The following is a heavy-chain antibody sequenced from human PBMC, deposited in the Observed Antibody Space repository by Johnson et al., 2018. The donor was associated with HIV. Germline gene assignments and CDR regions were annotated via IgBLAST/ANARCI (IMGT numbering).Heavy chain of an antibody. V-gene: IGHV3-23*04. CDR3: AKGRRDFWSGADAFDI. D-gene: IGHD3-3*01. CDR1: GFTFSSYG. J-gene: IGHJ3*02. Sequence: VQLVESGGGLVQPGGSLRLSCAASGFTFSSYGMHWVRQAPGKGLEWVSAISGSGGSTYYADSVKGRFTISRDNSKNTLYLQMNGLRAEDTAVSYCAKGRRDFWSGADAFDIWGQGTLVTVSS. CDR2: ISGSGGST.